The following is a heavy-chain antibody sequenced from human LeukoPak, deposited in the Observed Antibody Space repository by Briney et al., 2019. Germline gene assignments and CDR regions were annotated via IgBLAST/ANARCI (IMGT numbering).Heavy chain of an antibody. Sequence: GASVKVSCKASGYTSTSYGISWVRQATGQGLEWMGWMNPNSGNTGYAQKFQGRVTMTRNTSISTAYMELSSLRSEDTAVYYCARGMSTVTTDDYWGQGTLVTVSS. V-gene: IGHV1-8*01. CDR2: MNPNSGNT. D-gene: IGHD4-17*01. CDR3: ARGMSTVTTDDY. J-gene: IGHJ4*02. CDR1: GYTSTSYG.